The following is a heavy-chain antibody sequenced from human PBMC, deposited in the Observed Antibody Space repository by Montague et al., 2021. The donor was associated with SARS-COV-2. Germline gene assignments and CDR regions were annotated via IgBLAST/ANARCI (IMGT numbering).Heavy chain of an antibody. CDR2: ISYDGSNK. Sequence: SLSLSCAASGFPFSSYAMHWVRQAPGKGLEWVAVISYDGSNKYYADSVKGRFTISRDNSKNTLYLQMNSLRAEDTAVYYCARARGGSYYYGMDVWGQGTTVTVSS. D-gene: IGHD1-26*01. J-gene: IGHJ6*02. CDR1: GFPFSSYA. V-gene: IGHV3-30*04. CDR3: ARARGGSYYYGMDV.